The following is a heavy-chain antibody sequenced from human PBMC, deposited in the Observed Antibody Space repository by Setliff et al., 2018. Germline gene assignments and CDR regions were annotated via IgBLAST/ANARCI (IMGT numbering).Heavy chain of an antibody. D-gene: IGHD1-26*01. V-gene: IGHV3-48*04. CDR1: GFTFSSYW. CDR2: ISSSGGTI. Sequence: GGSLRLSCAASGFTFSSYWMSWVRQAPGKGLEWVSSISSSGGTIYYADSVKGRFTISRDDADSSLYLYMNSLRVDYTAVYFCASRIGGSPYWGQGTLVTVSS. CDR3: ASRIGGSPY. J-gene: IGHJ4*02.